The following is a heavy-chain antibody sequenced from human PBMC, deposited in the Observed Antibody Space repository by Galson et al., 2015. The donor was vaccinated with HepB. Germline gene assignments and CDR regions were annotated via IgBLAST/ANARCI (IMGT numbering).Heavy chain of an antibody. CDR3: TRRYCSSTSCYAGYNWFDP. Sequence: SLRLSCAASGFTFSDSAMHWVRQASGKGLEWVGRIRSKANSYATAYAASVKGRFTISRDDSKNTAYLQMNSLKTEDTAVYFCTRRYCSSTSCYAGYNWFDPWGQGTLVTVSS. CDR2: IRSKANSYAT. D-gene: IGHD2-2*01. V-gene: IGHV3-73*01. CDR1: GFTFSDSA. J-gene: IGHJ5*02.